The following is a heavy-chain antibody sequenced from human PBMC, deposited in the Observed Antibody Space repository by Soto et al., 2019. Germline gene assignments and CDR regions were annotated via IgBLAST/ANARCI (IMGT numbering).Heavy chain of an antibody. D-gene: IGHD6-19*01. CDR2: FHYTAST. V-gene: IGHV4-39*01. J-gene: IGHJ5*02. Sequence: QLQLRESGPGLVKPSETLSLTCTVSGGSIRSSSYYWGWIRQPPEKGLEWVGSFHYTASTYYNPYLKSRVTISVDTSKNQFSLKLSSVTAADASVYYCARHGSVGYNSGPYNWFDPWGQGTLVTVSS. CDR1: GGSIRSSSYY. CDR3: ARHGSVGYNSGPYNWFDP.